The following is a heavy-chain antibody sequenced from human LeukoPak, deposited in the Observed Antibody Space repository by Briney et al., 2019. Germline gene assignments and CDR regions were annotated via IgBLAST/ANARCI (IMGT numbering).Heavy chain of an antibody. CDR1: GGSVSSGSYY. CDR3: ARSSGYLPWRHFDY. CDR2: IYYSGST. J-gene: IGHJ4*02. V-gene: IGHV4-61*01. D-gene: IGHD3-22*01. Sequence: KTSETLSLTCTVSGGSVSSGSYYRSWIRQPPGKGLEWIGYIYYSGSTNYNPSLKSRVTISVDTSKNQFSLKLSSVTAADTAVYYCARSSGYLPWRHFDYWGQGTLVTVSS.